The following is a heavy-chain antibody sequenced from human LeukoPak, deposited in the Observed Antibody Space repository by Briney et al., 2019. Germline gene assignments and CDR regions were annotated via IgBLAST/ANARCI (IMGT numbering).Heavy chain of an antibody. J-gene: IGHJ5*02. CDR3: ARHPRYCSGGSCYPNYGDYVWFDP. V-gene: IGHV4-34*01. D-gene: IGHD2-15*01. CDR2: INHSGST. CDR1: GGSFSGYY. Sequence: PSETLSLTCAVYGGSFSGYYWSWIRQPPGKGLEWIGEINHSGSTNYNPSLKSRVTISVDTSKNQFSLKLSSVTAADTAVYYCARHPRYCSGGSCYPNYGDYVWFDPWGQGTLVTVSS.